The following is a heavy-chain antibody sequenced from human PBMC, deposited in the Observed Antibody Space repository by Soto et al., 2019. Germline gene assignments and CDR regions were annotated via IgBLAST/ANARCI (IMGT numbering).Heavy chain of an antibody. D-gene: IGHD2-2*01. J-gene: IGHJ6*02. CDR1: GYTFTSYG. CDR3: AREAPYCTSATCPKFYDMDV. CDR2: ISAYNGNT. Sequence: QVTLVQSGAEVKKPGASVKVSCKASGYTFTSYGISWVRKAPGQGLEWMGWISAYNGNTNYAQKFQGRVTMTTDTSTSTAYMELRSLRSDDTAVYYCAREAPYCTSATCPKFYDMDVWGQGTTVTVAS. V-gene: IGHV1-18*01.